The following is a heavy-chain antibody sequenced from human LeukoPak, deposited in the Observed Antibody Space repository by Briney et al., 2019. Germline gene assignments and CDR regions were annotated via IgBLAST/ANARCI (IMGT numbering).Heavy chain of an antibody. Sequence: GGSLRLSCTASGFTFGDYAMSWVRQAPGKGLEWVGFIRSKAYGGTTEYAASVKGRFTISRDDSKSIAYLQMNSLKTEDTAVYYCTRGGVIAGATRRAFDYWGQGTLVTVSS. V-gene: IGHV3-49*04. CDR1: GFTFGDYA. CDR2: IRSKAYGGTT. J-gene: IGHJ4*02. CDR3: TRGGVIAGATRRAFDY. D-gene: IGHD1-26*01.